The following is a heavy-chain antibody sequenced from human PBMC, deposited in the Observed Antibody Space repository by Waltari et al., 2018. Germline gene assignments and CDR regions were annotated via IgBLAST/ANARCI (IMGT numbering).Heavy chain of an antibody. CDR2: IYYSGST. CDR3: ARDMGQQLTTNWFDP. V-gene: IGHV4-30-4*08. Sequence: QVQLQESGPGLVKPSQTLSLTCTVSGGSISSGDYYWSWIRQPPGKGLEWIGYIYYSGSTYCNPSLKSLVTISVDTSKNQFSLKLSSVTAADTAVYYCARDMGQQLTTNWFDPWGQGTLVTVSS. D-gene: IGHD6-13*01. CDR1: GGSISSGDYY. J-gene: IGHJ5*02.